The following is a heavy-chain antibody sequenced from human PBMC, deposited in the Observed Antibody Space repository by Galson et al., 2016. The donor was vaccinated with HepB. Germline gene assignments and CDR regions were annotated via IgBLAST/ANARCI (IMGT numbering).Heavy chain of an antibody. J-gene: IGHJ6*03. CDR3: ARDYPDMDV. D-gene: IGHD3-16*02. CDR1: GFTFSSYG. Sequence: SLRLSCAASGFTFSSYGVHWVRQTPGKGLEWVAVIWYDASGSYYADSVRGRFNISRDNSKNTGYLQMTSLRVEDTAVYYCARDYPDMDVWGKGTTVTVSS. V-gene: IGHV3-33*01. CDR2: IWYDASGS.